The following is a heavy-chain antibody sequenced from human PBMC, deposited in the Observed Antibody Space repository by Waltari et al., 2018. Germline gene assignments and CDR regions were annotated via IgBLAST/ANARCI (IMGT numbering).Heavy chain of an antibody. CDR2: ISRSSDII. J-gene: IGHJ5*02. CDR3: VREASGFDP. Sequence: EVQLVQSGGGVVRPGESLRLSCAASGYTFSNYHMNWVRQAPGKGWEWVSHISRSSDIILYAASVRGRFTISRDNVKNVLYLQMDSLRVDDTAVYYCVREASGFDPWGQGTLVTVSS. CDR1: GYTFSNYH. V-gene: IGHV3-48*01. D-gene: IGHD3-10*01.